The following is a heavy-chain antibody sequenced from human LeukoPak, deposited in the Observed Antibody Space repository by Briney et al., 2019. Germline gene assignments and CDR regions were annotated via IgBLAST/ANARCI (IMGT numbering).Heavy chain of an antibody. Sequence: ASVKVSCKASGYTFTSYDINWVRQATGQGLEWMGWMNPNSGNTGYAQKFQGRVTMTRNTSISTAYMELSSLRSEDTAVYYCARAPMVRGVKYGMDVWGQGTTVTVSS. CDR3: ARAPMVRGVKYGMDV. J-gene: IGHJ6*02. D-gene: IGHD3-10*01. V-gene: IGHV1-8*01. CDR2: MNPNSGNT. CDR1: GYTFTSYD.